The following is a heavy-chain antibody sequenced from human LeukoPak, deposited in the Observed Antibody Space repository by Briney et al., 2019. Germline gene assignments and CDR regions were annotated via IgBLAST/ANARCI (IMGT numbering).Heavy chain of an antibody. V-gene: IGHV3-30-3*02. D-gene: IGHD3-10*02. CDR3: AELGITMIGGV. CDR1: GFTFSSYA. CDR2: ISYDGSNK. J-gene: IGHJ6*04. Sequence: GGSLRLSCAASGFTFSSYAMHWVRQAPGKGLEWVAVISYDGSNKYYADSVKGRFTISRDNAKNSLYLQMNSLRAEDTAVYYCAELGITMIGGVWGKGTAVTISS.